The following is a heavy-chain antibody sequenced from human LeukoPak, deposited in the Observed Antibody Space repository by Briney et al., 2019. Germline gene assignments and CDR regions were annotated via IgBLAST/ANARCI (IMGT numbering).Heavy chain of an antibody. Sequence: GGSLRLSCAASGFTFSGSAMHWVRQASGKGLEWVGRIRSKANSYATAYAASVKGTFTISRDDSKNTAYLQMNSLKTEDTAVYYCTRHGGYYYDSSGYLVSTGYWGQGTLVTVSS. CDR2: IRSKANSYAT. V-gene: IGHV3-73*01. CDR3: TRHGGYYYDSSGYLVSTGY. CDR1: GFTFSGSA. J-gene: IGHJ4*02. D-gene: IGHD3-22*01.